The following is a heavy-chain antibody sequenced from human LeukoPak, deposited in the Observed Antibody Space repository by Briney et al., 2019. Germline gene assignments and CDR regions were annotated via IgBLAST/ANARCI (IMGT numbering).Heavy chain of an antibody. V-gene: IGHV1-69*06. Sequence: SVKVSCKASGGTFSSYAISWVRQTPGQGLEWMGGIIPIFGTANYAQKFQGRVTITADKSTSTAYMELSSLRSDDTAIYYCAGYSSGWFDWGQGTMVTVSS. CDR3: AGYSSGWFD. J-gene: IGHJ3*01. D-gene: IGHD6-19*01. CDR2: IIPIFGTA. CDR1: GGTFSSYA.